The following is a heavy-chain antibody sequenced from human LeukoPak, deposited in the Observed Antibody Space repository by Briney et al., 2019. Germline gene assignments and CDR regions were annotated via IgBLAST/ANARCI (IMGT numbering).Heavy chain of an antibody. D-gene: IGHD3-22*01. CDR1: GFTFSDYN. J-gene: IGHJ4*02. CDR2: ISSSSRTI. V-gene: IGHV3-11*04. CDR3: ARDFHRRLYDSSGYYPY. Sequence: GGSLRLSCAASGFTFSDYNMRWIRQAPGKGLEWVSYISSSSRTINYADSVKGRFTISRDNAKNSLYLQMNSLRAEDTAVYYCARDFHRRLYDSSGYYPYWGQGTLVTVSS.